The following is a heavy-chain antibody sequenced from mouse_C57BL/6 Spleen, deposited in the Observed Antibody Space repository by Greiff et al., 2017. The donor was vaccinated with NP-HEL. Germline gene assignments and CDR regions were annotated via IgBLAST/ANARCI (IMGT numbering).Heavy chain of an antibody. CDR2: IYPGDGDT. J-gene: IGHJ2*01. V-gene: IGHV1-82*01. CDR1: GYAFSSSW. Sequence: VQLQQSGPELVKPGASVKISCKASGYAFSSSWMNWVKQRPGKGLEWIGRIYPGDGDTNYNGKFKGKATLTADKSSSTAYMQLSSLTSEDSAVYFCARWDYYGSSYGFDYWGQGTTLTVSS. D-gene: IGHD1-1*01. CDR3: ARWDYYGSSYGFDY.